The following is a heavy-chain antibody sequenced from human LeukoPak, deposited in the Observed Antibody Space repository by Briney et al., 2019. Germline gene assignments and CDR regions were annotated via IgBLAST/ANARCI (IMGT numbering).Heavy chain of an antibody. D-gene: IGHD6-19*01. V-gene: IGHV4-4*09. CDR3: ARHRHSHWLGYYYYYMDV. CDR1: GGPISSFY. J-gene: IGHJ6*03. CDR2: FYTSGST. Sequence: PSETLSLTCTVSGGPISSFYWSGIAQPPGKGLGWFGYFYTSGSTNYNPSIKSRVTISVVTSKNQFSLKLSSVTAADTAVYYCARHRHSHWLGYYYYYMDVWGKGTTVTVSS.